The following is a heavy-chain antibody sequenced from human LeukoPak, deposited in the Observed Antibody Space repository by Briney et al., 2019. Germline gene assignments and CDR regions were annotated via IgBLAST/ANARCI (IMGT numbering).Heavy chain of an antibody. J-gene: IGHJ4*02. CDR2: ISGSGGST. CDR1: GFTFSSYA. Sequence: GGSLRLSCAASGFTFSSYAMSWVRQAPGKGLEWVSAISGSGGSTYYADSVKGRFTISRDNSKNTPYLQMNSLRAEDTAVYYCAKAIYYYGSGEDFDYWGQGTLVTVSS. V-gene: IGHV3-23*01. D-gene: IGHD3-10*01. CDR3: AKAIYYYGSGEDFDY.